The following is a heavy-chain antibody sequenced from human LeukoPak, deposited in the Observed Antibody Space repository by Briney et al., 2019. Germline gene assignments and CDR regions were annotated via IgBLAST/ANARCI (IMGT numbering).Heavy chain of an antibody. CDR2: IIPIFGTA. D-gene: IGHD3-22*01. V-gene: IGHV1-69*05. Sequence: ASLKVSCKASGGTFSSYAISWVRQAPGQGLEWMGGIIPIFGTANYAQKLQGRVTITTDESTSTAYMELSSLRADDTAVYYCAREPARTAPKSYYDSSRTAFDIWGQGTLVTVSS. CDR3: AREPARTAPKSYYDSSRTAFDI. CDR1: GGTFSSYA. J-gene: IGHJ3*02.